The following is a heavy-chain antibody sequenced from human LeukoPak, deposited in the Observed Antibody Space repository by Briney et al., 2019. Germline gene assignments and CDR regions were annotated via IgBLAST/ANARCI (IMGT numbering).Heavy chain of an antibody. J-gene: IGHJ4*02. CDR1: GFTFSNAW. CDR3: TTSYDILTGYWWLDY. D-gene: IGHD3-9*01. Sequence: GGSLRLSCAASGFTFSNAWMSWVRQAPGRGLEWVGRIKSKTDGGTTDYAAPVKGRFTISRDDSKNTLYLQMNSLKTEDTAVYYCTTSYDILTGYWWLDYWGQGTLVTVSS. CDR2: IKSKTDGGTT. V-gene: IGHV3-15*01.